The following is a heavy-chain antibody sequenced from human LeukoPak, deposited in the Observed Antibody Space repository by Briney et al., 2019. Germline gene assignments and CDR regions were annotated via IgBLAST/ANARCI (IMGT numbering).Heavy chain of an antibody. V-gene: IGHV4-59*01. CDR1: GGSTSGYY. J-gene: IGHJ4*02. Sequence: SETLSLTCTVSGGSTSGYYWSWIRQPPGKGLEWLGDIYYSGSTNHNPSLTSRVTMSVDTSKNQFSLKLNSVTAADTAVYYCARGWDGIAVAGSFDYWGQGTLVTVSS. CDR2: IYYSGST. CDR3: ARGWDGIAVAGSFDY. D-gene: IGHD6-19*01.